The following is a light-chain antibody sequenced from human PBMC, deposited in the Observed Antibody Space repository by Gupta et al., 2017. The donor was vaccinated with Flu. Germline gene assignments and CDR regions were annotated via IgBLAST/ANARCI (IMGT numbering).Light chain of an antibody. J-gene: IGLJ3*02. V-gene: IGLV1-51*02. CDR1: SSNIGNNY. CDR2: ENN. CDR3: GTWDSNRGAWV. Sequence: QSVLTQPPSVSAAPGQKVTISCSGSSSNIGNNYVSWYQQLPGTAPKLLIYENNKRPSGIPDRFSGSKSGTSATLGITGLQTGDEADYYCGTWDSNRGAWVFGGGTKLTVL.